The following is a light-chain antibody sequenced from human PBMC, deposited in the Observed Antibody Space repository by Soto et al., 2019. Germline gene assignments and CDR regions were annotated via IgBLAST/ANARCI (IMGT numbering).Light chain of an antibody. CDR1: SGHKNYI. CDR2: LNSDCSH. Sequence: QPVLTQSPSASASLGASVKLTCTLSSGHKNYIIAWHQQQPEKGPRFLMKLNSDCSHRRGDGVPDRFTGACSGTERYLTISSLQSEDEAVYYCQTWGTGIHVMFGGGTKLTVL. J-gene: IGLJ3*02. V-gene: IGLV4-69*01. CDR3: QTWGTGIHVM.